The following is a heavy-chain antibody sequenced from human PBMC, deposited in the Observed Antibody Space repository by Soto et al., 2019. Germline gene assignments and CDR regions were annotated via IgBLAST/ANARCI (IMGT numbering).Heavy chain of an antibody. CDR1: GFTFSSYS. Sequence: GGSLRLSCAASGFTFSSYSMNWVRQAPGKGLEWVSSISSSSSYIYYADSVKGRFTISRDNAKNSGYLQMNSLGAEDMAVYYCARDWGGGIVVVVAATVNWFDPWGQGTLVTVSS. CDR3: ARDWGGGIVVVVAATVNWFDP. J-gene: IGHJ5*02. D-gene: IGHD2-15*01. V-gene: IGHV3-21*01. CDR2: ISSSSSYI.